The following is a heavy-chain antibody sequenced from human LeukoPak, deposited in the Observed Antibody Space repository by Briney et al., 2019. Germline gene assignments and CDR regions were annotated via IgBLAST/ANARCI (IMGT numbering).Heavy chain of an antibody. J-gene: IGHJ3*02. CDR2: FDPEDGET. D-gene: IGHD3-10*01. CDR3: ATDRITMVRGVSDAFDI. CDR1: GYTLTELS. V-gene: IGHV1-24*01. Sequence: ASVKVSCEVSGYTLTELSMHWVRQAPGKGLEWMGGFDPEDGETIYAQKFQGRVTMTEDTSTDTAYMELSSLRSEDTAVYYCATDRITMVRGVSDAFDIWGQGTMVTVSS.